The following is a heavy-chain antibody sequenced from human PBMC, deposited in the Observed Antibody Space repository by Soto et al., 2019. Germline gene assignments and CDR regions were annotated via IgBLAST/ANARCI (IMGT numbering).Heavy chain of an antibody. CDR1: GGSISGHY. CDR2: INHSGRT. J-gene: IGHJ4*02. D-gene: IGHD5-12*01. V-gene: IGHV4-34*01. Sequence: SETLSLTCAVYGGSISGHYWNWIRQPPGKGLEWIGEINHSGRTNYNPSLKSRVTMSVDTSKNQFSLNLGSVTAADTAVYWCARDPVDGYAFFDYWGQGALVT. CDR3: ARDPVDGYAFFDY.